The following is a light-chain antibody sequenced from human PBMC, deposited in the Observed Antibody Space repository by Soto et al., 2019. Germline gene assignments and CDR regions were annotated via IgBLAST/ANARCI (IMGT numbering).Light chain of an antibody. CDR2: EVN. CDR1: SRDVGDYNY. Sequence: QSALTQPPSASGSPGQSVTISCTGTSRDVGDYNYVSWYQQHPGKAPKLMIYEVNKRPSGVPDRFSGSKSGNTASLTVSGLQTEDEADYHCSSYACSNIVVFDGGTKVTVL. CDR3: SSYACSNIVV. J-gene: IGLJ2*01. V-gene: IGLV2-8*01.